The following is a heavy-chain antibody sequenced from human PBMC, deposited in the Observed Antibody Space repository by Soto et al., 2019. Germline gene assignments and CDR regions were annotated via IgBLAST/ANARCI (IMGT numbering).Heavy chain of an antibody. D-gene: IGHD3-9*01. CDR2: INTKTGGT. J-gene: IGHJ3*02. CDR1: GYIFTGYY. Sequence: ASVKVSCKASGYIFTGYYIQWVRQAPGQGLEWMGWINTKTGGTKYAQKFQGRVTMTRDSSINTAYMEVRRLRSDDTAVYYCATDKVAFDMWGPGTMVTVSS. V-gene: IGHV1-2*02. CDR3: ATDKVAFDM.